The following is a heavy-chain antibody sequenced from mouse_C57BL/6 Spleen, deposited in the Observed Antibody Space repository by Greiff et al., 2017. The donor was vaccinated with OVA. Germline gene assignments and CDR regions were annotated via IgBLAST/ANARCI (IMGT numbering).Heavy chain of an antibody. CDR2: INPSNGGT. CDR3: ARGKTGGAVYFGY. J-gene: IGHJ2*01. CDR1: GYTFPSYW. Sequence: VQLQQPGTELVQPGASVKLSCKASGYTFPSYWMHWVKQRPGQGLEWIGNINPSNGGTNYNEKFKSKATLTVDKSSSTAYMQLSSLTSEDSAVYYCARGKTGGAVYFGYWGQGTTLTVSS. V-gene: IGHV1-53*01.